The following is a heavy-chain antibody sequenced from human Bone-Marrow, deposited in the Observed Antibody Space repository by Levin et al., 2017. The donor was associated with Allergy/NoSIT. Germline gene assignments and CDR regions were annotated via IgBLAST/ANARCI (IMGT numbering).Heavy chain of an antibody. CDR1: GFRFSDYV. Sequence: PGGSLRLSCAASGFRFSDYVMNWVRQAPGKGLEWVSVISGSDDNTYYADSVKGRFTISRDNSKNTLYLQMNSLRAEDTAIYYCVRTPGAIVVTPYFDYWGQGTLVTVSS. D-gene: IGHD2-21*01. CDR3: VRTPGAIVVTPYFDY. CDR2: ISGSDDNT. J-gene: IGHJ4*02. V-gene: IGHV3-23*01.